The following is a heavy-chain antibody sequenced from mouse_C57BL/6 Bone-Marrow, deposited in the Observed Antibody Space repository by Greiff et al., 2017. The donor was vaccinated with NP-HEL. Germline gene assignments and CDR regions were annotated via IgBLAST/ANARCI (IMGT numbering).Heavy chain of an antibody. CDR3: ARDGLL. Sequence: EVQLQESGPGLVKPSQSLSLTCSVTGYSITSGYYWNWIRQFPGNKLEWMGYISYDGSNNYNPSLKNRISITRDTSKNQFFLKLNSVTTEDTATYYCARDGLLRGQGTLVTVSA. J-gene: IGHJ3*01. CDR2: ISYDGSN. V-gene: IGHV3-6*01. CDR1: GYSITSGYY. D-gene: IGHD2-10*01.